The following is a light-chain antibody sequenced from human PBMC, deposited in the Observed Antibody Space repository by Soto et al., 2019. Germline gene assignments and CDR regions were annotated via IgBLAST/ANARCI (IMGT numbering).Light chain of an antibody. CDR3: SSYTTRSSYV. V-gene: IGLV2-14*01. Sequence: QSALTQPASVSGSPGQTITISCTGTSSDVGGYIYVSWYQQHPGKAPNLMIYDVTSRPSGVSYRFSGYKSGNTASLTISGLQAEDEADYYCSSYTTRSSYVFGTGTKLTVL. CDR1: SSDVGGYIY. CDR2: DVT. J-gene: IGLJ1*01.